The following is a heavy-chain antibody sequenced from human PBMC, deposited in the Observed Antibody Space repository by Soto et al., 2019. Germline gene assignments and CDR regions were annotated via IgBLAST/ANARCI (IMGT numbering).Heavy chain of an antibody. CDR2: ISAYNGNT. CDR1: GYTFTSYG. CDR3: VRDDDDSPGLTYYGMDV. D-gene: IGHD3-22*01. Sequence: ASVKVSCKASGYTFTSYGISWVRQAPGQGLEWMGWISAYNGNTNYAQKLQGRVTMTTDTSTSTAYMELRSLRSDDTAVYYCVRDDDDSPGLTYYGMDVWGQGTTVTVSS. V-gene: IGHV1-18*01. J-gene: IGHJ6*02.